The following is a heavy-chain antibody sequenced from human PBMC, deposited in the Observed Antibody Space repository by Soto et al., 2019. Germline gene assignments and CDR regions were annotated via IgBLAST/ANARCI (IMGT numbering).Heavy chain of an antibody. CDR2: IPTSGGTI. D-gene: IGHD3-10*01. CDR1: GFTFSNYE. V-gene: IGHV3-48*03. CDR3: VMAYGFGELY. Sequence: EVQLVESGGGVVQPGGSLRLSCEASGFTFSNYEMNWVRQAPGKGLEWISYIPTSGGTIYYADSVKGRFTISRDNAKSSLYLQMNSLRAEDTAVYYCVMAYGFGELYWGQGTLVTVSS. J-gene: IGHJ4*02.